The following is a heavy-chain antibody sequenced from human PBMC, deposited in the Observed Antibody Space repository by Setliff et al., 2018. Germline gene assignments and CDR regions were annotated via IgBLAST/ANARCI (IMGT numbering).Heavy chain of an antibody. CDR1: GGSISSSSYY. CDR3: ARTDDYYNFYAY. J-gene: IGHJ4*02. D-gene: IGHD3-3*01. V-gene: IGHV4-39*07. Sequence: PSETLSLTCTVSGGSISSSSYYWGWIRQSPGKGLEWIGSIYYSGSTYYNPSLKSRVTISIDTSKNQFSLKLSSVTAADTAVYYCARTDDYYNFYAYWGQGTLVTVSS. CDR2: IYYSGST.